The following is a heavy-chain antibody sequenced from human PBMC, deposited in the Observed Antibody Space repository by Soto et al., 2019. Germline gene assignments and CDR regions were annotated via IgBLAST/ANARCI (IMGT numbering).Heavy chain of an antibody. CDR3: ARGDCTGAYCYSWPFNYGVDV. V-gene: IGHV3-33*08. CDR2: IWYDGSNK. J-gene: IGHJ6*02. D-gene: IGHD2-15*01. CDR1: GFTFNTYG. Sequence: QVQLVESGGGVVQPGGSLRLSCTTSGFTFNTYGMYWVHQAPGKGLEWVAIIWYDGSNKYYGDSVKGRFTISRDNSNNTLYLQMNSLRAEDTALYYCARGDCTGAYCYSWPFNYGVDVWGQGTTVTVSS.